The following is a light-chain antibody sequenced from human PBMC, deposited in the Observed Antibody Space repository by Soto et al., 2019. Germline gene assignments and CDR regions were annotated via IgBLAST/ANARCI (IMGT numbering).Light chain of an antibody. CDR2: DVR. CDR3: CPHGGPHTLVV. CDR1: SNDVGGYNF. J-gene: IGLJ1*01. V-gene: IGLV2-11*01. Sequence: AALAQPRSVSGSPGQSVSISCTGTSNDVGGYNFVSWYQQHPGKAPKLMIYDVRKRPSGVPNRFSGSKSGKTASLTISGLEAEDEADYFCCPHGGPHTLVVFAYGTKATVL.